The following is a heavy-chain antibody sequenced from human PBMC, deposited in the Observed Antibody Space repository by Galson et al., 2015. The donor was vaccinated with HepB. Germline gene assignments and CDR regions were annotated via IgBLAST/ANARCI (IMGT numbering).Heavy chain of an antibody. V-gene: IGHV3-33*01. CDR2: IWYDGSNK. CDR1: GFTFSSYG. Sequence: SLRLSCAASGFTFSSYGMHWVRQAPGKGLEWVAVIWYDGSNKYYADSVKGRFTISRDNSKNTLYLQMNSLRAEDTAVYYCARDGAVPAASYYYYYYMDVWGKGTTVTVSS. CDR3: ARDGAVPAASYYYYYYMDV. J-gene: IGHJ6*03. D-gene: IGHD2-2*01.